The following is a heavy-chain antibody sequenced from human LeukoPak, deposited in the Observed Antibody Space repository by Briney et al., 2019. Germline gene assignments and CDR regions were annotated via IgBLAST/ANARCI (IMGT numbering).Heavy chain of an antibody. CDR2: ISSSGSTI. CDR3: ARDYYDSSGYYLAFDI. D-gene: IGHD3-22*01. Sequence: GGSLRLSCAASGFTFSDYYMSWIRQAPGKGLEWVSYISSSGSTIYYVDSVKGRFTISRDNAKNSLYLQMNSLRAEDTAVYYCARDYYDSSGYYLAFDIWGQGTMVTVSS. CDR1: GFTFSDYY. J-gene: IGHJ3*02. V-gene: IGHV3-11*01.